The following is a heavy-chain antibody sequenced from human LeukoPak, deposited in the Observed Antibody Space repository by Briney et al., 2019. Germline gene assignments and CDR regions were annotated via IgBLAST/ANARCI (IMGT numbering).Heavy chain of an antibody. J-gene: IGHJ4*02. D-gene: IGHD3-16*01. CDR2: ISGSGTT. V-gene: IGHV3-23*01. CDR1: GFTFNTFA. CDR3: ANVWGRFSAY. Sequence: GGSLRLSCAASGFTFNTFAMSWVRQAPGKGLEWVATISGSGTTYYADSVKGRFTISRDNSKTTLYLQMNSLRAEDTAVYYCANVWGRFSAYWGQGTLVTVSS.